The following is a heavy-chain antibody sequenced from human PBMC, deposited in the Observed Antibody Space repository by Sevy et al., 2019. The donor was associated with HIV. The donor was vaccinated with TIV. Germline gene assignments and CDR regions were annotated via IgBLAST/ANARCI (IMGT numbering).Heavy chain of an antibody. CDR3: VKLPLTPDTTFDY. J-gene: IGHJ4*02. CDR2: IRYDGSDK. CDR1: GFIFNIFG. Sequence: GGSLRLSCAASGFIFNIFGMHWVRQAPGKGLEWVAFIRYDGSDKYYTDSVKGRFTISRDNSKDTLYLQMNSLRAEDTAVYYCVKLPLTPDTTFDYWGQGTLVTVSS. D-gene: IGHD4-4*01. V-gene: IGHV3-30*02.